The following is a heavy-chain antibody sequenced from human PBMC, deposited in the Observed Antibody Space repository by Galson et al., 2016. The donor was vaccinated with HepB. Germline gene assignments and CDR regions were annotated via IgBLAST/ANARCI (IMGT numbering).Heavy chain of an antibody. D-gene: IGHD4-17*01. Sequence: SCKASGYTFSNYDMNWVRQATGQGLEWMGWMNSKNGDTGYAQKFQGRITMTMDTSISTAYLELSSLGSDDTAVYYCARETGDIAVTTKYWGQGTLVTVSS. CDR3: ARETGDIAVTTKY. J-gene: IGHJ4*02. V-gene: IGHV1-8*01. CDR2: MNSKNGDT. CDR1: GYTFSNYD.